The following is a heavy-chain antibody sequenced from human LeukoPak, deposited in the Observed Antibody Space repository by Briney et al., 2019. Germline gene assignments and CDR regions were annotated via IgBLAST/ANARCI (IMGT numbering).Heavy chain of an antibody. CDR2: IIPILGIA. CDR3: ARATGIGGIAVAGMDV. D-gene: IGHD6-19*01. J-gene: IGHJ6*02. V-gene: IGHV1-69*04. CDR1: GGTFSSYA. Sequence: ASVKVSCKASGGTFSSYAISWVRQAPGQGLEWMGRIIPILGIANYAQKFQGRVTITADKSTSTAYMELSSLRSEDTAVYYCARATGIGGIAVAGMDVWGQGTTVTVSS.